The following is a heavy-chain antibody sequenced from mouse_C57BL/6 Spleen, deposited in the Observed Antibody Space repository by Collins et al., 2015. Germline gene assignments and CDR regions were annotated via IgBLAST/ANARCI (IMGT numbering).Heavy chain of an antibody. J-gene: IGHJ4*01. CDR3: ARTGYRYYYAMDY. D-gene: IGHD2-14*01. Sequence: EVQLQQSGTELVKPGASVKLSRTASGFNIKDTYMHWVKQRPEQGLEWIGRIDPANGNTKYDPKFQGKATITADTSSNTAYLQLSSLTSEDTAVYYCARTGYRYYYAMDYWGQGTSVTVSS. CDR2: IDPANGNT. V-gene: IGHV14-3*02. CDR1: GFNIKDTY.